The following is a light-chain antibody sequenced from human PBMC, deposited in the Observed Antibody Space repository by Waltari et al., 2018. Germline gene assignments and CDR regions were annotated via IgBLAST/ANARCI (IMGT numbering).Light chain of an antibody. CDR2: LDN. CDR1: YLQGKS. CDR3: QVWDSGPDPWV. Sequence: SYVLTQPPSVSVALGEPARLPYEGDYLQGKSVTWYQEKSGQAPVLVMYLDNGRPSGVPERFSGSNSGNTATLTINRVEGGDEAEYYCQVWDSGPDPWVFGGGTKLTVL. J-gene: IGLJ3*02. V-gene: IGLV3-21*04.